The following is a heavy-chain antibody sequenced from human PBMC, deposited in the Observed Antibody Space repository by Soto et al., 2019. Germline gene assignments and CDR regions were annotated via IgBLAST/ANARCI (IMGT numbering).Heavy chain of an antibody. J-gene: IGHJ3*02. Sequence: GGSPRLSCAASGFTFSSYSMNWVRQAPGKGLEWVSSISSSSSYIYYADSVKGRFTISRDNAKNSLYLQMNSLRAEDTAVYYCARNMYYYDYRSAFDIWGQGTMVTVSS. CDR1: GFTFSSYS. V-gene: IGHV3-21*01. D-gene: IGHD3-22*01. CDR2: ISSSSSYI. CDR3: ARNMYYYDYRSAFDI.